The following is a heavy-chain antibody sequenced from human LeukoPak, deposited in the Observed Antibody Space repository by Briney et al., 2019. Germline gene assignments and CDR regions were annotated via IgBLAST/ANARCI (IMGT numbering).Heavy chain of an antibody. J-gene: IGHJ5*02. CDR3: ARGGASSHWFDP. V-gene: IGHV4-59*01. D-gene: IGHD2-15*01. CDR2: FYNIGST. Sequence: SETLSLTCTVSGGSISSYSWSWIRHSPGKGLELIGFFYNIGSTNYNPSLKSRVTISVDTSKNQFSLKLSSVTAADTAVYYCARGGASSHWFDPWGQGTLVTVSS. CDR1: GGSISSYS.